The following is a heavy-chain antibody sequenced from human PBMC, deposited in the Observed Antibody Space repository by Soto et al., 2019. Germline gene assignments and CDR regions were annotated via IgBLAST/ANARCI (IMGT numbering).Heavy chain of an antibody. V-gene: IGHV1-8*01. CDR2: MNPNSGNT. D-gene: IGHD5-18*01. CDR3: ARWGAAMVRDDYGMDV. CDR1: GYTFTSYD. Sequence: ASVKVSCKASGYTFTSYDINWVRQATGQGLEWMGWMNPNSGNTGYAQKFQGRVTMTRNTSISTAYMELSSLRSEDTAVYYCARWGAAMVRDDYGMDVWGKGRTVTVSS. J-gene: IGHJ6*04.